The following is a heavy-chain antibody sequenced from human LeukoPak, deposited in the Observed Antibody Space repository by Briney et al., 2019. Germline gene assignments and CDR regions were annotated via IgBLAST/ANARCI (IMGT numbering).Heavy chain of an antibody. J-gene: IGHJ4*02. Sequence: SVKVSCKASGGTFSSYAISWVRQAPGQGLEWMGRIIPILGIANYAQRFQGRVTITADKSTSTAYMELSSLRSEDTAVYYCAIESGYCSGGSCADFDYWGQGTLVTVSS. V-gene: IGHV1-69*04. CDR1: GGTFSSYA. D-gene: IGHD2-15*01. CDR3: AIESGYCSGGSCADFDY. CDR2: IIPILGIA.